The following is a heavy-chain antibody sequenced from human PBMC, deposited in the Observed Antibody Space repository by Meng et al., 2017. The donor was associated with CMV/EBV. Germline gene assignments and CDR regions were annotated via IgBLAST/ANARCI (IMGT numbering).Heavy chain of an antibody. CDR2: IYSGGST. Sequence: GESLKISCAASGFTVSSNYMSWVRQAPGKGLEWVSVIYSGGSTYYADSVKGRFTISRDNSKNTLYLQMNSLRAEDTAVYYCATTASSGYYYYFNDWGQGTLVTVSS. D-gene: IGHD3-22*01. J-gene: IGHJ4*02. CDR1: GFTVSSNY. CDR3: ATTASSGYYYYFND. V-gene: IGHV3-53*01.